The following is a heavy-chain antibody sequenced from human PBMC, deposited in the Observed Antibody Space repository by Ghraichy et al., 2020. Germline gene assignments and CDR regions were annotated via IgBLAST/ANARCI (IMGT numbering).Heavy chain of an antibody. V-gene: IGHV1-18*04. CDR1: GYTFTSYG. D-gene: IGHD3-10*01. J-gene: IGHJ5*02. Sequence: ASVKVSCKASGYTFTSYGISWVRQAPGQGLEWMGWISAYNGNTNYAQKLQGRVTMTTDTSTSTAYMELRSLRSDDTAVYYCARDLLTMVRGVILLNWFDPWGQGTLVTVSS. CDR2: ISAYNGNT. CDR3: ARDLLTMVRGVILLNWFDP.